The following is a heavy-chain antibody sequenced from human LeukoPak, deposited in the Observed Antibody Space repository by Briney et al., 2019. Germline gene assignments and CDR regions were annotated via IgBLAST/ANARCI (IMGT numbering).Heavy chain of an antibody. J-gene: IGHJ4*02. D-gene: IGHD1-14*01. CDR3: ATERPGSRTLDS. Sequence: MYSVGATYYEDSVKGRFTISRDDSNNIVYLQMNNLRSEDTAVYFCATERPGSRTLDSWGQGTLVTVSS. V-gene: IGHV3-66*01. CDR2: MYSVGAT.